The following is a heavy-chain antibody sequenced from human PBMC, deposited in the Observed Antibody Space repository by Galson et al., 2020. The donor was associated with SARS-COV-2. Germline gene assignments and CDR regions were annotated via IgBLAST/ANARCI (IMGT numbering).Heavy chain of an antibody. J-gene: IGHJ4*01. Sequence: GSLRLSCVDSGLIFSMYSMTWVRQAPGKGLEWVATISSSSLSIDYADSVKGRFTISRDNARNSLFLQMHSLRVEDTAVYYCARIGAANDWGQGTLVTVSS. CDR2: ISSSSLSI. CDR3: ARIGAAND. V-gene: IGHV3-48*01. CDR1: GLIFSMYS. D-gene: IGHD3-10*01.